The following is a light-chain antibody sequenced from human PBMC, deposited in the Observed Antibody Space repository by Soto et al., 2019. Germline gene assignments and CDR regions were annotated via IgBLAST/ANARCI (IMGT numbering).Light chain of an antibody. CDR2: DNI. V-gene: IGLV1-44*01. CDR3: AAWGDNLNGWE. CDR1: SSNIGNNA. J-gene: IGLJ3*02. Sequence: QSVLTQPPSASGTPGQRVTISCSGSSSNIGNNAVNWYQQFPGTAPKLLIYDNIQRPSGVPDRFSGSKSGTSASLAISGLQSEDEADYYCAAWGDNLNGWEFGGGTKLTVL.